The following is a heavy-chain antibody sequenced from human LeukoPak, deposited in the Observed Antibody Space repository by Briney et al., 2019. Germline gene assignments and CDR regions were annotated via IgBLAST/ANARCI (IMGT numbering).Heavy chain of an antibody. CDR3: ARDRLVGATRVGTFDI. D-gene: IGHD1-26*01. J-gene: IGHJ3*02. V-gene: IGHV3-33*01. Sequence: PGGSLRLSCAASGFTFRNYDMHWVRQPPGKGLEWVALILYDGSNKYSADSVRGRFTISRDNSKNTLYLQMNSLRAEDTAVYYCARDRLVGATRVGTFDIWGQGTMVTVSS. CDR1: GFTFRNYD. CDR2: ILYDGSNK.